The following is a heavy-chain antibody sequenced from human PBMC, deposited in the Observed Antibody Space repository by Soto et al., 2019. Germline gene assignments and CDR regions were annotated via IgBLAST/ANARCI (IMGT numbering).Heavy chain of an antibody. CDR2: IYYSGST. D-gene: IGHD3-10*01. J-gene: IGHJ4*02. Sequence: SETLPLTCTVSGDSVSSGAYYWSWIRQPPGKGLEWIGYIYYSGSTNYNPSLKSRVTISVDTSKNQFSLNLSSVTAADTAMYYCARGGFGEIPADYWGQGTLVTVS. V-gene: IGHV4-61*08. CDR3: ARGGFGEIPADY. CDR1: GDSVSSGAYY.